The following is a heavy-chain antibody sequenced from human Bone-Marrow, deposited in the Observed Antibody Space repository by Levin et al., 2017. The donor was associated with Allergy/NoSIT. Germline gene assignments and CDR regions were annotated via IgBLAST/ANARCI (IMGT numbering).Heavy chain of an antibody. CDR1: GFTFSDYY. V-gene: IGHV3-11*05. CDR3: ARGRGGRGMYYFDY. CDR2: ISSGSTYT. D-gene: IGHD3-10*01. J-gene: IGHJ4*02. Sequence: GESLKISCAASGFTFSDYYMNWIRQAPGKGLEWVSYISSGSTYTNYADSLKGRFTVFRDNAKNSLYLQMNSLRAEDTAFYYCARGRGGRGMYYFDYWGQGSLVTVSS.